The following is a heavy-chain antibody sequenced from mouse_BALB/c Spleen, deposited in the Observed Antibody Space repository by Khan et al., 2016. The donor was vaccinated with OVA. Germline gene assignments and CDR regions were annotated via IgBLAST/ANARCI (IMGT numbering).Heavy chain of an antibody. D-gene: IGHD1-1*01. CDR1: GYSITSDYA. V-gene: IGHV3-2*02. Sequence: EVQLQESGPGLVKPSQSLSLTCTVTGYSITSDYAWNWIRQFPGNKLEWMGYISYSGSTNYNPSLKSRISITRDTSKTQFFLQLNSVTTEDTATYYYTNHHGYIDYWGQGTTLTVSS. J-gene: IGHJ2*01. CDR3: TNHHGYIDY. CDR2: ISYSGST.